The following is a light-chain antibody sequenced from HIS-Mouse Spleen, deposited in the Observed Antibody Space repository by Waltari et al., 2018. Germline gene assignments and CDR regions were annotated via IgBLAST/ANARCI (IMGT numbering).Light chain of an antibody. J-gene: IGLJ2*01. Sequence: QSALTQPPSASGSPGQSVTISCTGTSSDVGGYNYVSWYQQHPGKAPKLMIYEVSKRPSGVPDRFSGSKSGNTASLTVSGLQAEDEADYYCSSYAGSNNFDVV. CDR3: SSYAGSNNFDVV. CDR1: SSDVGGYNY. CDR2: EVS. V-gene: IGLV2-8*01.